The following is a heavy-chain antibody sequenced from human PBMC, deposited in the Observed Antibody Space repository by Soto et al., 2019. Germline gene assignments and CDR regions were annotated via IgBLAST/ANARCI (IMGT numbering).Heavy chain of an antibody. V-gene: IGHV3-9*01. Sequence: PGGSLRLSCAASGFTFDDYAMHWVRQAPGKGLEWVSGISWNRNSIGYADSVKGRFTISRDNAKNSLYLQMNSLRAEDTALYYCAKDSGTAMVPYYFDYWGQGTLVTVSS. J-gene: IGHJ4*02. CDR3: AKDSGTAMVPYYFDY. CDR2: ISWNRNSI. D-gene: IGHD5-18*01. CDR1: GFTFDDYA.